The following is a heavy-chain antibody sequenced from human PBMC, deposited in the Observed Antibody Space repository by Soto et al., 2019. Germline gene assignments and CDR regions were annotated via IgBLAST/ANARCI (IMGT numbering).Heavy chain of an antibody. V-gene: IGHV4-39*01. CDR2: IYYSGST. D-gene: IGHD3-10*01. CDR3: ARIGVDFDY. CDR1: GGSISSSTYY. J-gene: IGHJ4*02. Sequence: QLQLQESGPGLVKVSETLSLTCTVSGGSISSSTYYWGWIRQPPGKGLEWIGSIYYSGSTYYNPSLKSRVTISVDTSKSQFSLKLSSVTAADTAVYYCARIGVDFDYWGQGTLVTVSS.